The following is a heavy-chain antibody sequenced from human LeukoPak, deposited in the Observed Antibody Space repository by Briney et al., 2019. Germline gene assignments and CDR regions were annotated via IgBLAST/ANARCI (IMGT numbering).Heavy chain of an antibody. Sequence: SETLSLTCTVSGGSISSGSYYWSWIRQPAGKGLEWIGRIYTSGSTNYNPSLKSRVTISVDTSKNQFSLKLSSVTAADTAVYYCARAFQDIVVVPADAFDIWGQGTMVTVSS. V-gene: IGHV4-61*02. CDR1: GGSISSGSYY. CDR2: IYTSGST. D-gene: IGHD2-2*01. J-gene: IGHJ3*02. CDR3: ARAFQDIVVVPADAFDI.